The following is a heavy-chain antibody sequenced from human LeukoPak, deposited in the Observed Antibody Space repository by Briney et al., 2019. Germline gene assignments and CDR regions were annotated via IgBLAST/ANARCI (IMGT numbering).Heavy chain of an antibody. D-gene: IGHD5-24*01. V-gene: IGHV3-49*03. CDR1: GFPFGDCT. Sequence: SLRLSCSASGFPFGDCTMSWFRQSPRQGLQWVGVIRSKVYGGAPDHAASMAARFTISRDDSTIFAYLQMNSVQAEAASVYYCAGGGGRDGMVDWWGQGTVVTVSS. CDR2: IRSKVYGGAP. CDR3: AGGGGRDGMVDW. J-gene: IGHJ4*02.